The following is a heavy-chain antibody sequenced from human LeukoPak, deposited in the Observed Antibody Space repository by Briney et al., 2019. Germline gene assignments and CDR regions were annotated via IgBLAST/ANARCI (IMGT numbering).Heavy chain of an antibody. CDR3: SRNALVDFDY. Sequence: PGGSLRLSCTTSGFAFDDFAMSWVRQPAGNGLEWVGFIRRRAYGGAAEYAASVKGRFIISRDDSKGIAYLQMNSLKTEDTAVYYCSRNALVDFDYWGQGSRVIVSP. CDR1: GFAFDDFA. CDR2: IRRRAYGGAA. V-gene: IGHV3-49*04. J-gene: IGHJ4*02.